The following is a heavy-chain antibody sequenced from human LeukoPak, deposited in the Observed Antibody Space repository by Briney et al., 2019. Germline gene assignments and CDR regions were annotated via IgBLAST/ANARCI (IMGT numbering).Heavy chain of an antibody. CDR1: GFTFSNYG. J-gene: IGHJ4*02. CDR3: AKAGGSGSYYNELDY. Sequence: PGGSLRLSCVVSGFTFSNYGMSWVRQAPGKGLEWVSAISGSGGSTYYADSVKGRFTISRDNSKNTLYLQMNSLRAEDTAVYYCAKAGGSGSYYNELDYWGQGTLVTVSS. V-gene: IGHV3-23*01. CDR2: ISGSGGST. D-gene: IGHD3-10*01.